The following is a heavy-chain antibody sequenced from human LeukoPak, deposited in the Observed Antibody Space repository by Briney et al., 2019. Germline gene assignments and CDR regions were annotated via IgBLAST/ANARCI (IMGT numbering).Heavy chain of an antibody. V-gene: IGHV1-69*13. CDR2: IIPIFGTA. J-gene: IGHJ3*02. Sequence: SVKVSCKASGGTFSSYAISWVRQAPGQGLEWMGGIIPIFGTANYAQKFQGRVTITADESTSTAYMELSSLRSEDTAVYYCASYISEENAFDIWGQGAMVTVSS. CDR3: ASYISEENAFDI. CDR1: GGTFSSYA. D-gene: IGHD1-14*01.